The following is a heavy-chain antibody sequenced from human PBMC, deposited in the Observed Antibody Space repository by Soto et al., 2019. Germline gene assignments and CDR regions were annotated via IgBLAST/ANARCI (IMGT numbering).Heavy chain of an antibody. CDR1: GFIFSRYD. J-gene: IGHJ3*02. V-gene: IGHV3-30*18. CDR2: ISSDGSNK. D-gene: IGHD6-13*01. CDR3: AKVGSSWFEGAFDI. Sequence: QVQLVECGGGVVQPGRSLRLSCAASGFIFSRYDMHWLRQAPGKGLEWVALISSDGSNKYYADSVKGRFTISRDNSKNTLYLQMSSLRAEDAAMYYSAKVGSSWFEGAFDIWGQGTMVTVSS.